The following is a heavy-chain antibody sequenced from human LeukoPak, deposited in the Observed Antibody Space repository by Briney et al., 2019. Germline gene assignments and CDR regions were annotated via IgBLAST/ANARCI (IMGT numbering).Heavy chain of an antibody. J-gene: IGHJ3*02. CDR3: ARGWDHDAFDI. CDR1: GFIVSNTY. V-gene: IGHV3-53*01. Sequence: GGSLRLSCAASGFIVSNTYMSWVRQAPGKGLEWVSLIYSGGNTYYADSVKGRFTISRDNAKNSLYLQMNSLRAEDTAVYYCARGWDHDAFDIWGQGTMVTVSS. CDR2: IYSGGNT. D-gene: IGHD1-26*01.